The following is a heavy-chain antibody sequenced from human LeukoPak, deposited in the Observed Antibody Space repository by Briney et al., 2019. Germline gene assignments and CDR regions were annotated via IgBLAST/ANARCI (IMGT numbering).Heavy chain of an antibody. Sequence: SQTLSLTCAISGDSVSSNSAAWNWIRQSPSRGLEWLGRTYYRSKWYNDYAVSGKSRITINPDTSKNQFYLQLNSVTPEDTAVYYCARVIHDYGIGGYYMDVWGKGTTVTVSS. D-gene: IGHD4-17*01. CDR1: GDSVSSNSAA. CDR2: TYYRSKWYN. J-gene: IGHJ6*03. V-gene: IGHV6-1*01. CDR3: ARVIHDYGIGGYYMDV.